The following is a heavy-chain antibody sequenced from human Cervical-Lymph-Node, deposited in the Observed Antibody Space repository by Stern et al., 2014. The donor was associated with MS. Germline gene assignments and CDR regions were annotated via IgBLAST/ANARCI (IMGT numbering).Heavy chain of an antibody. CDR1: GFSLTTTGMG. J-gene: IGHJ4*02. CDR2: LYWDDDK. CDR3: ARRGPCSASTCTFDF. D-gene: IGHD2-15*01. Sequence: QVTLKESGPTLLKPTQTLTLTCTFSGFSLTTTGMGVGWIRQPPGKALEWLPLLYWDDDKRYSPSLNSRLTVTKDTSKNQVVLTMTNMDPVDTGTYYCARRGPCSASTCTFDFWGQGALVSVSS. V-gene: IGHV2-5*02.